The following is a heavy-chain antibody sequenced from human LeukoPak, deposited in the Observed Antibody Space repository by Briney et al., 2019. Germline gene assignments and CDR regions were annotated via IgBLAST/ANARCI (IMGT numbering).Heavy chain of an antibody. D-gene: IGHD3-3*01. CDR2: INHSGST. V-gene: IGHV4-34*01. CDR3: ARSVLRILEWLPLGDFDI. CDR1: GGSFSGYY. Sequence: PSETLSLTCAVYGGSFSGYYWSWIRQPPGKGLEWIGEINHSGSTNYNPSLKSRVTISVDTSKNQFSLKLSSVTAADTGVYYCARSVLRILEWLPLGDFDIRGQGTMVTVSP. J-gene: IGHJ3*02.